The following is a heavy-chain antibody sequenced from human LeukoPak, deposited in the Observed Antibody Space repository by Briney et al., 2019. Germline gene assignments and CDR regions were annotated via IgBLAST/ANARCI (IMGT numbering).Heavy chain of an antibody. CDR1: GFSFSSYA. CDR3: ATLVKSDLDY. V-gene: IGHV3-64D*06. CDR2: ISSKGGPT. D-gene: IGHD4-23*01. J-gene: IGHJ4*02. Sequence: PGGSLRLSCSASGFSFSSYAMHWVRQAPGRGLEYVSSISSKGGPTYYADSVKGRFTISRDNSKNTLYLQMSSLRTEDTAVYYCATLVKSDLDYWGQGTLVTVSS.